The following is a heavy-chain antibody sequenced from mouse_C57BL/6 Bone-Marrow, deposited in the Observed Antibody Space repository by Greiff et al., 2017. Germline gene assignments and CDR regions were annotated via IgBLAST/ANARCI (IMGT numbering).Heavy chain of an antibody. D-gene: IGHD2-2*01. V-gene: IGHV1-64*01. J-gene: IGHJ3*01. CDR1: GYTFTSYW. CDR2: IHPNSGST. Sequence: QVQLQQPGAELVKPGASVKLSCKASGYTFTSYWMHWVKQRPGQGLEWIGMIHPNSGSTNYNEKFKSKATLTVDKSSSTAYMQLSSLTSEDAAVYYCARVVTTPFAYWGQGTLVTVSA. CDR3: ARVVTTPFAY.